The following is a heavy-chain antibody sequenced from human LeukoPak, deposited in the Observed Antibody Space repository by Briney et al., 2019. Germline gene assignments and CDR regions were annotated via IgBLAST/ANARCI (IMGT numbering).Heavy chain of an antibody. J-gene: IGHJ4*02. Sequence: SQTLSLTCTVSGGSISSGDYYWSWIRQHPGKGLEWIGYIYYSGSTYYNPSLKSRVTISVDKSKNQFSLKLSSVTAADTAVYYCARGYGDQNYYYFDYWGQGTLVTVSS. CDR3: ARGYGDQNYYYFDY. CDR1: GGSISSGDYY. CDR2: IYYSGST. V-gene: IGHV4-31*03. D-gene: IGHD4-17*01.